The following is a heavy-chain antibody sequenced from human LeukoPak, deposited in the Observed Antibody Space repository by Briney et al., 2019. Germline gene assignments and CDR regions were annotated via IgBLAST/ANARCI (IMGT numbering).Heavy chain of an antibody. Sequence: PSETLSLTCAVYGGSFSGYYWSWIRQPAGKGLEWIGRIYPSGNTNYNPSLKSRVTLSVDTSKTQFSLNLSSVTAADTAVYYCAREDSGSYYNYYYFYMDVWGKGTTVTISS. V-gene: IGHV4-4*07. CDR3: AREDSGSYYNYYYFYMDV. CDR1: GGSFSGYY. CDR2: IYPSGNT. D-gene: IGHD3-10*01. J-gene: IGHJ6*03.